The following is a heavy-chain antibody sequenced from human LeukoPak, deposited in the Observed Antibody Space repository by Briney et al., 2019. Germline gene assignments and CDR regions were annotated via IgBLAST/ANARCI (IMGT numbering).Heavy chain of an antibody. CDR1: GGSFSGYY. D-gene: IGHD3-22*01. V-gene: IGHV4-34*01. Sequence: SETLSLTCAVYGGSFSGYYWSWIRQPPGKGPEWIGEINHSGSTNYNPSLKSRVTISVDTSKNQFSLKLSSVTAADTAVYYCARSQRYYYDSSGYPFDYWGQGTLVTVSS. J-gene: IGHJ4*02. CDR3: ARSQRYYYDSSGYPFDY. CDR2: INHSGST.